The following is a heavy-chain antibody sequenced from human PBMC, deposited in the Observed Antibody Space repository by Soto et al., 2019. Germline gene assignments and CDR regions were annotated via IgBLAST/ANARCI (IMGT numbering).Heavy chain of an antibody. V-gene: IGHV1-69*13. CDR3: ARGPAYSSSWYGNWFDP. CDR1: GGTFSSYA. Sequence: XVKVSCKASGGTFSSYAISCVRHAPGQGLEWMGGIIPIFGTANYAQKFQGRVTITADESTSTAYMELSSLRSEDKAVYYCARGPAYSSSWYGNWFDPWGQGTLVTVSS. CDR2: IIPIFGTA. D-gene: IGHD6-13*01. J-gene: IGHJ5*02.